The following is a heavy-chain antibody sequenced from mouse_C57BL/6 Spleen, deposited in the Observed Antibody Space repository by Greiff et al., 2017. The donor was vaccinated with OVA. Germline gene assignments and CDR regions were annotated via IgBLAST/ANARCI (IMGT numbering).Heavy chain of an antibody. V-gene: IGHV5-9-1*02. CDR2: ISSGGDYI. CDR3: TRGAYFYAMDY. J-gene: IGHJ4*01. CDR1: GFTFSSYA. D-gene: IGHD2-10*01. Sequence: EVMLVESGEGLVKPGGSLKLSCAASGFTFSSYAMSWVRQTPEKRLEWVAYISSGGDYIYYADTVKGRFTISRDNARKTLYLQMSSLKSEDTAMYYCTRGAYFYAMDYWGQGTSVTVSS.